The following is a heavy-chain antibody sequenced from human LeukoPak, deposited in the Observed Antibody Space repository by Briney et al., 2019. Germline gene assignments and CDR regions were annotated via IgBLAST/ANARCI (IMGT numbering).Heavy chain of an antibody. Sequence: SETLSLTCTVSGGSINSNNYYWGWIRQPPGEGLEWIGSFVFSGITYYNPSLKSRVTIFEDTSKNQFSLKLSSVTAADTAVYYCARLLRRDNWFDPWGQGTPVTVSS. V-gene: IGHV4-39*01. J-gene: IGHJ5*02. CDR1: GGSINSNNYY. D-gene: IGHD2/OR15-2a*01. CDR2: FVFSGIT. CDR3: ARLLRRDNWFDP.